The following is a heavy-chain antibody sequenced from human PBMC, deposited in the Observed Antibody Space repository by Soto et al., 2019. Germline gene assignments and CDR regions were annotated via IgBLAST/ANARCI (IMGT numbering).Heavy chain of an antibody. CDR3: ARVSVVVPAATSPFDP. CDR1: GFTFSSYE. J-gene: IGHJ5*02. V-gene: IGHV3-48*03. CDR2: ISSSGSTI. Sequence: PGGSLRLSCAASGFTFSSYEMNWVRRAPGKGLEWVSYISSSGSTIYYADSVKGRFTISRDNAKNSLYLQMNSLRAEDTAVYYCARVSVVVPAATSPFDPWGQGTLVTVSS. D-gene: IGHD2-2*01.